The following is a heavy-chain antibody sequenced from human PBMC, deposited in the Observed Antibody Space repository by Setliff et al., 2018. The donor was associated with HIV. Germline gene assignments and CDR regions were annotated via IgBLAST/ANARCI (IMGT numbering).Heavy chain of an antibody. V-gene: IGHV4-31*01. D-gene: IGHD3-10*01. CDR3: ARAPYVSGSFGWFDP. J-gene: IGHJ5*02. CDR1: GDSVNDRSYF. CDR2: MSYTGIN. Sequence: SETLSLTCTVSGDSVNDRSYFWGWIRQPPGKGLEWIGYMSYTGINNYNPSLKSLVTISLDTSKNQFSLKLTSVTAADTAVYYCARAPYVSGSFGWFDPWGQGTLVTVSS.